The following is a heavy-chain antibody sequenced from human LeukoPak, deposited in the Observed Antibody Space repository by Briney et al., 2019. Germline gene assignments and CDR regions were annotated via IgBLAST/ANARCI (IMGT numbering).Heavy chain of an antibody. D-gene: IGHD7-27*01. J-gene: IGHJ4*02. Sequence: GGSLRLPCAASGFTFSSYSMNWVRQAPGKGLEWVSSISSNTHYIYYADSVKGRFTISRDNAKNSLYLQTNSLRAEDTAVYYCARNPTNWGRGGYCDYWGQGTLVTVSS. CDR1: GFTFSSYS. V-gene: IGHV3-21*01. CDR3: ARNPTNWGRGGYCDY. CDR2: ISSNTHYI.